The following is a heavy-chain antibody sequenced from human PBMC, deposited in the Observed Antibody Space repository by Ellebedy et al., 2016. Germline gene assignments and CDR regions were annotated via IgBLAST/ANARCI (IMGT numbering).Heavy chain of an antibody. CDR3: TRETYGGRSGYYMDV. CDR1: GGSINSGAYY. J-gene: IGHJ6*03. D-gene: IGHD4-23*01. V-gene: IGHV4-31*03. CDR2: IHYSGST. Sequence: SETLSLTXTVSGGSINSGAYYSSWIRQVPGKGLEWIGYIHYSGSTYYTPSLRGRVSISLGTSENNFSLKVTSVTAADTAVYYCTRETYGGRSGYYMDVWGKGTTVTVSS.